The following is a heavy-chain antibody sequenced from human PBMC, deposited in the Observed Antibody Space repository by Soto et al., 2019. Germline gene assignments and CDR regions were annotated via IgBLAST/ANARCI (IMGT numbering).Heavy chain of an antibody. Sequence: ASVKVSCKASGYTFTSYFVHWVRQAPGQGLEWMGIINPSGGSTGFAQKFQGRVTMTRDTSTSTVYMELSSLRSEDTAIFYCARASVAGNYFYYSGMDVWGQGTTVTVSS. J-gene: IGHJ6*02. CDR1: GYTFTSYF. CDR2: INPSGGST. D-gene: IGHD6-19*01. V-gene: IGHV1-46*03. CDR3: ARASVAGNYFYYSGMDV.